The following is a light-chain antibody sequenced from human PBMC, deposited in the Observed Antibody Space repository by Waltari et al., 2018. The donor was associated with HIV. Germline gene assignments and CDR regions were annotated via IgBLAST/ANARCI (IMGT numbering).Light chain of an antibody. CDR3: TSYASITSWV. CDR2: DVS. Sequence: QSALTQPASVSGSPGQSLTFSCTGTSSDVVALNFVSWYQKHPGKAPRLIIYDVSHRPSGVSDRFSGSKSGNTASLTISGLQAEDEADYYCTSYASITSWVFGGGTKVTVL. CDR1: SSDVVALNF. V-gene: IGLV2-14*03. J-gene: IGLJ3*02.